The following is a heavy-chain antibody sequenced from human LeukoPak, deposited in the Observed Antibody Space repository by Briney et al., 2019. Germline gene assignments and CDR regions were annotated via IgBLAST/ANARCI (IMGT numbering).Heavy chain of an antibody. J-gene: IGHJ4*02. CDR3: ARGVTVSLWRIDY. CDR1: GYTFTGYY. CDR2: INPNSGGT. V-gene: IGHV1-2*02. D-gene: IGHD4-11*01. Sequence: ASVKVSCKASGYTFTGYYMHWVRQGPGQGLEWRGWINPNSGGTNYAQKFQGRVTMTRDTSISTAYMELSRLRSDDTAVYYCARGVTVSLWRIDYWGQGTLVTVSS.